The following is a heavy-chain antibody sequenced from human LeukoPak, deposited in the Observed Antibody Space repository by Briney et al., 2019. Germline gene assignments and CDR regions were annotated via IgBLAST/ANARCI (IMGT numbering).Heavy chain of an antibody. CDR1: GYSISSDYY. J-gene: IGHJ4*02. V-gene: IGHV4-38-2*02. CDR3: ARGKSRGSHIDY. CDR2: IYHSGST. D-gene: IGHD1-26*01. Sequence: SETLSLTCTVSGYSISSDYYWGWIRQPPGKGLEWIGSIYHSGSTYYKPSLKSRVTISVDTSKNQFSLRLRSVTAADTAVYYCARGKSRGSHIDYWGQGTLVTISS.